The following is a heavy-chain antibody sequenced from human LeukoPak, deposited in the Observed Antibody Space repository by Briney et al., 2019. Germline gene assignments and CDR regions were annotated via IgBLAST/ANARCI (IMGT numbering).Heavy chain of an antibody. CDR3: ARARYVNSFYAFDI. CDR2: LSKSGNT. Sequence: SETLSLTCTVSGGSISSYYWSWIRQPPGKGLEWIGYLSKSGNTNYSPSLKSRVTIFGDTSKNQFFLKLSSVTAADTAVYYCARARYVNSFYAFDIWGQGTLVTVSS. D-gene: IGHD3-9*01. V-gene: IGHV4-59*01. CDR1: GGSISSYY. J-gene: IGHJ3*02.